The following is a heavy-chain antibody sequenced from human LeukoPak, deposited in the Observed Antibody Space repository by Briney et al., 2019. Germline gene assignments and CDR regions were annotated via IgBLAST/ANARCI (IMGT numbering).Heavy chain of an antibody. CDR1: GGSISSGDYY. CDR3: ARAPDGLYDY. CDR2: IYYSGST. D-gene: IGHD5-24*01. Sequence: SETLSLTCTVSGGSISSGDYYWSWIRQPPGKGLEWIGYIYYSGSTYYNPSLKSRVTISVDTSKNQFSLKLSSVTAADTAVYYCARAPDGLYDYWGQGTLVTVPS. V-gene: IGHV4-30-4*08. J-gene: IGHJ4*02.